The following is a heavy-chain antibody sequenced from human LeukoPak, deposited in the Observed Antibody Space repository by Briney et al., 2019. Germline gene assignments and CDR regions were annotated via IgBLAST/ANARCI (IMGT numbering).Heavy chain of an antibody. CDR3: ARSSITIYDAFDL. CDR2: MNPNTGGT. D-gene: IGHD1-1*01. J-gene: IGHJ3*01. Sequence: ASVKVSCKASGYTFTGDYIHWVRQAPGQGLEWMGWMNPNTGGTKNAQKFQGRITMTRDTSVTTAYMGLSRLTFDDTAVYYCARSSITIYDAFDLRGQGTMVTVSS. CDR1: GYTFTGDY. V-gene: IGHV1-2*02.